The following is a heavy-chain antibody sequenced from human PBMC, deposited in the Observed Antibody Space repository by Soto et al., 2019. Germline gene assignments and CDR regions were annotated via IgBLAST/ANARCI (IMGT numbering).Heavy chain of an antibody. CDR2: IYYSGTT. J-gene: IGHJ4*02. D-gene: IGHD1-26*01. V-gene: IGHV4-31*03. CDR1: GGTITTGGHF. CDR3: ARVVSGSYLDY. Sequence: QVQLQESSPGLVKASQTLSLTCTVSGGTITTGGHFWSWIRQYPGKGLEWIGYIYYSGTTHYNPSLKSRVTISIDTSKNQFSLNLSSVTAADTAVYYCARVVSGSYLDYWGQGTLVTVSS.